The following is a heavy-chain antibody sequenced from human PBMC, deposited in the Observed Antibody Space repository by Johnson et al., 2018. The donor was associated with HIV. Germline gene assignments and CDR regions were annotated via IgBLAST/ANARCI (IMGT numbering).Heavy chain of an antibody. D-gene: IGHD6-6*01. CDR2: ISYDGSNK. CDR3: ARDRRARLPLYAFDI. Sequence: QVQLVESGGGVVQPGRSLRLACAASGFTFSSYGMHWVRQAPGKGLEWVAVISYDGSNKYYADSVTGRFTISRDNSKNTLYLQMNSLRAEETAVYYCARDRRARLPLYAFDIWGQGTMVTVSS. V-gene: IGHV3-30*03. CDR1: GFTFSSYG. J-gene: IGHJ3*02.